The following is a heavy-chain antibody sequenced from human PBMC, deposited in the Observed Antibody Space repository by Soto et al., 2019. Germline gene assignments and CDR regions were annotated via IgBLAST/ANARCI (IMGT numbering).Heavy chain of an antibody. CDR3: ARGQRFSDWFDP. D-gene: IGHD3-3*01. CDR1: VGTSSGYY. Sequence: ETLSLTWSVSVGTSSGYYWTWIRQPAGKGLEWIGRIYSSGNTKYNPSVQSRVTMSLDTSNNQFSLRLTSVTAADTAVYYCARGQRFSDWFDPWGQGTLVTVSS. V-gene: IGHV4-4*07. CDR2: IYSSGNT. J-gene: IGHJ5*02.